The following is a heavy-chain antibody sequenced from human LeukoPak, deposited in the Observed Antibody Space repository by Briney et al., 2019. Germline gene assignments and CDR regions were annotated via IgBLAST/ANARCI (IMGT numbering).Heavy chain of an antibody. V-gene: IGHV4-61*02. CDR1: GGSISSGSYY. J-gene: IGHJ3*02. CDR3: ARDWELYAFDI. Sequence: SETLSLTCTVSGGSISSGSYYWSWIQQPAGKGLEWIGRIYTSGSTNYNPSLKSRVTISVDTSKNQFSLKLSSVTAADTAVYYCARDWELYAFDIWGQGTMVTVSS. CDR2: IYTSGST. D-gene: IGHD3-10*01.